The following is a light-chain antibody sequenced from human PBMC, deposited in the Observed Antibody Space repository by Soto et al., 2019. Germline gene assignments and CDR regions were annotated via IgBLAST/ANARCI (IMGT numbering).Light chain of an antibody. Sequence: DIQLTQSPSFLSASVVDRVTITCRASQGISSYLACYQQKPGKAPKLLIYAASTLQTGVPSRFSGSGSGTEFTLTISSLQPEDFATYYCQQINSYPLTFGGGTKVDIK. CDR2: AAS. CDR1: QGISSY. CDR3: QQINSYPLT. J-gene: IGKJ4*01. V-gene: IGKV1-9*01.